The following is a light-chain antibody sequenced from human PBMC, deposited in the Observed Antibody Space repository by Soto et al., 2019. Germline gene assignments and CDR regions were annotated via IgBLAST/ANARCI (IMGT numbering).Light chain of an antibody. CDR3: QQDNNWPPIT. J-gene: IGKJ5*01. Sequence: EIVMTQSPATLSVSPGERATLSCRASQSVSSNLAWYHQKPDQAPRRLIYGASTSATGIPASFSGSGSGTEFTLTISSLQSEDFAVYYCQQDNNWPPITFGQGTRLEIK. CDR2: GAS. CDR1: QSVSSN. V-gene: IGKV3-15*01.